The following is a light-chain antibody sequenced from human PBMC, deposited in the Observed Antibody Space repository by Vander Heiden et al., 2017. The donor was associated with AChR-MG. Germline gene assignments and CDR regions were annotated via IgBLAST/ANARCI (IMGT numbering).Light chain of an antibody. CDR3: QSFDYSLSGSGVV. CDR1: SSNIGAGFD. V-gene: IGLV1-40*01. J-gene: IGLJ3*02. CDR2: VIS. Sequence: QSVLTQPPSVSGAPGQTVTISCTGSSSNIGAGFDVHWYQQFPGKPPKLLISVISNRPSGVPDRFSGSKSGTSASLAITGLQVEDEADYYCQSFDYSLSGSGVVFGGGTKLTVL.